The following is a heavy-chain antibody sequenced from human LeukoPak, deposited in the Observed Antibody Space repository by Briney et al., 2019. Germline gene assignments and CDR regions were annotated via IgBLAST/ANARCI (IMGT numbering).Heavy chain of an antibody. CDR2: ISFSGDST. Sequence: GGSLRLSCAASGFTFSTYAMSWVRQAPGKGLEKGLEWVSAISFSGDSTYYADSVKGRFTISRDNSKNTLYLEMNSLRAEDTAVYYCARSPHRDYYYYYGMDVWGQGTTVTVSS. CDR3: ARSPHRDYYYYYGMDV. V-gene: IGHV3-23*01. CDR1: GFTFSTYA. J-gene: IGHJ6*02.